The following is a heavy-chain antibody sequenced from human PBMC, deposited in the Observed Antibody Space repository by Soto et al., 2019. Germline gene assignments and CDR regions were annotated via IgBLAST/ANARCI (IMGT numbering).Heavy chain of an antibody. D-gene: IGHD1-1*01. J-gene: IGHJ4*02. CDR2: IFYTYSGST. CDR1: GASITSGHYY. CDR3: ARGEPNYFDY. V-gene: IGHV4-31*03. Sequence: PSETLSLTCTVSGASITSGHYYWSWVRHHPGKGLEWIGNIFYTYSGSTLYNPSLKSRVTISVDTSKNQFSLKLSSVTAADTAVYYCARGEPNYFDYWGQGILVTVS.